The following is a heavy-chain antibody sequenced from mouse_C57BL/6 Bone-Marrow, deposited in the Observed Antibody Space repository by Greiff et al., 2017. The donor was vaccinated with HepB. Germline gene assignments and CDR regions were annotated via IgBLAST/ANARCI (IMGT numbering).Heavy chain of an antibody. CDR2: IDPETGGT. V-gene: IGHV1-15*01. Sequence: QVQLQQSGPELVRPGASVTLSCKASGYTFTDYEMHWVKQTPVHGLEWIGAIDPETGGTAYNQKFKGKAILTADKSSSTACMELRSLTSDDSAVYYCTTLGGYYFDYWGQGTTLTVSS. J-gene: IGHJ2*01. CDR3: TTLGGYYFDY. CDR1: GYTFTDYE. D-gene: IGHD3-3*01.